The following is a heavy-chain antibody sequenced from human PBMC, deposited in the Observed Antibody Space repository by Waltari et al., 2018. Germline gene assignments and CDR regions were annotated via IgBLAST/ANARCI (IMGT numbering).Heavy chain of an antibody. V-gene: IGHV4-59*01. CDR2: IYYSGST. Sequence: QVQLQESGPGRVKPSETLSLTCTVSGGSISSYSWSWIRQPPGKGLEWIGYIYYSGSTNYNTSLKSRVTISVDTSKNQFSLKLSSVTAADTAVYYCARGDYGDYWGQGTLVTVSS. CDR1: GGSISSYS. CDR3: ARGDYGDY. J-gene: IGHJ4*02.